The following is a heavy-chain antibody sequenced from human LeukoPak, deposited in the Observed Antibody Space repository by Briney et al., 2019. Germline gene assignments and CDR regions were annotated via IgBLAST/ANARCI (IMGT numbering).Heavy chain of an antibody. CDR3: ARGGVATTGIDY. D-gene: IGHD1-1*01. CDR1: EFTFSSYW. CDR2: IKQDGSEK. Sequence: PGGSLRLSCAASEFTFSSYWMSWVRQAPGKGLEWVANIKQDGSEKYYVDSVKGRFTISRDNAKNSLYLQMNSLRAEDTAVYYCARGGVATTGIDYWGQGTLVTVSS. J-gene: IGHJ4*02. V-gene: IGHV3-7*02.